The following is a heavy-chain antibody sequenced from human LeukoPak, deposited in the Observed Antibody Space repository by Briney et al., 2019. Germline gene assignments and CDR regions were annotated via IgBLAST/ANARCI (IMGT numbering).Heavy chain of an antibody. CDR1: GYTFTSYD. CDR3: ARGRYPVWFGEFIYFQH. J-gene: IGHJ1*01. CDR2: MNPNSGNT. V-gene: IGHV1-8*01. Sequence: ASVKVSCEASGYTFTSYDINWVRQATGQGLEWMGWMNPNSGNTGYAQKFQGRVTMTRNTSISTAYMELSSLRSEDTAVYYCARGRYPVWFGEFIYFQHWGQGTLVTVSS. D-gene: IGHD3-10*01.